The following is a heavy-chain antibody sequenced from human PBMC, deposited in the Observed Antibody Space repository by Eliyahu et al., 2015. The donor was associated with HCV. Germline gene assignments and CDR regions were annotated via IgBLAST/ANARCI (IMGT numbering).Heavy chain of an antibody. CDR3: ASGGGGIAVAGTGGWFDP. V-gene: IGHV4-59*01. J-gene: IGHJ5*02. CDR2: IHXSGXT. D-gene: IGHD6-19*01. Sequence: QVQLQESGPGLVQPSETLSLTCAVSGGSITTXYWXWLRQPPGKGLXWIGYIHXSGXTNXNPSLKSRVTMSVDTSKNQFSLKLSSVTAADTAVYYCASGGGGIAVAGTGGWFDPWGQGTLVTVSS. CDR1: GGSITTXY.